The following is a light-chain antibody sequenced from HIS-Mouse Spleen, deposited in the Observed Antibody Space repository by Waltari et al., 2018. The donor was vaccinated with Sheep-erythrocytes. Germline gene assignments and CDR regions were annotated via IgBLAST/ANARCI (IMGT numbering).Light chain of an antibody. CDR2: DAS. CDR3: QQFNSHPMYT. Sequence: AIQLTQSPSSLSASVGDRVTIPCRASQGISSSLAWYQQKPGKTPKLLIYDASSLESGVPSRFSGSGSGTDFTLTISCLQPEDFATYYCQQFNSHPMYTFGQGTKLEIK. J-gene: IGKJ2*01. V-gene: IGKV1-13*02. CDR1: QGISSS.